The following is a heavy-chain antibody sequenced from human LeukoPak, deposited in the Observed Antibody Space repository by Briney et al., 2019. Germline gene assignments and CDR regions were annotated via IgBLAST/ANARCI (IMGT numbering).Heavy chain of an antibody. CDR3: ARDDEGYCSSTSCYSDY. Sequence: GRSLRLSCAASGFTFSSYWMSWVRQAPGKGLEWVANIKQDGSEKYYVDSVKGRFTISRDNAKNSLYLQMNSLRAEDTAVYYCARDDEGYCSSTSCYSDYWGQGTLVTVSS. V-gene: IGHV3-7*01. D-gene: IGHD2-2*01. CDR2: IKQDGSEK. J-gene: IGHJ4*02. CDR1: GFTFSSYW.